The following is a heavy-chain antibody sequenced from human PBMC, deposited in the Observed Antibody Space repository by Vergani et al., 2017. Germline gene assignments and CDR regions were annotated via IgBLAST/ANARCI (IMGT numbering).Heavy chain of an antibody. J-gene: IGHJ6*03. D-gene: IGHD4-11*01. V-gene: IGHV4-34*01. CDR1: GWSFTSYH. CDR3: ARVNTETNGHLYYYYYIDV. Sequence: QVQLQQWGGGLLKPSETLSLTCVVNGWSFTSYHWTWIRQSPGEGLEWVGDIDHTGRPDYNPSLKSRLTMSIDKSRNHFSLTLNSVTATDTAIYFCARVNTETNGHLYYYYYIDVWGQGTAVTVS. CDR2: IDHTGRP.